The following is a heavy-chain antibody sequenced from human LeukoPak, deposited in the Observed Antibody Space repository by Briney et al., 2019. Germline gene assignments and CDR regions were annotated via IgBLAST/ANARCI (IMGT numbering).Heavy chain of an antibody. CDR3: AKENTKKTLRPGEATVTKGYFDY. V-gene: IGHV3-23*01. Sequence: GGSLRLSCAASGFTFNSYAMTWVRQAPGKGLEWVSVISDSGGRIYYADSVKGRFTISRDNSKNTLYLQMNSLRAEDTAVYYCAKENTKKTLRPGEATVTKGYFDYWGQGTLVTVSS. J-gene: IGHJ4*02. CDR2: ISDSGGRI. D-gene: IGHD4-17*01. CDR1: GFTFNSYA.